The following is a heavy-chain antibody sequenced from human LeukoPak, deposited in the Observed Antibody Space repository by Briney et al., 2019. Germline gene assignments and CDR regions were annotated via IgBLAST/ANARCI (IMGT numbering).Heavy chain of an antibody. D-gene: IGHD6-19*01. Sequence: GGSLRLSCAASGFTFTDYYMSWIRQAPGKGLEWVSYVSYTSSSTTYADSVKGRFTISRDNAKNSLYLQMNSLRAEDTAVYYCARATMSSGWYGGLKYYGMDVWGQGTTVTVSS. V-gene: IGHV3-11*06. CDR2: VSYTSSST. J-gene: IGHJ6*02. CDR3: ARATMSSGWYGGLKYYGMDV. CDR1: GFTFTDYY.